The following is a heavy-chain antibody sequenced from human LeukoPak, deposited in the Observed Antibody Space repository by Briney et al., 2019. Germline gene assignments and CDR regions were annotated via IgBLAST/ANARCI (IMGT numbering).Heavy chain of an antibody. CDR3: AKDPYYYDSSGYYN. CDR2: ISSDGSNK. D-gene: IGHD3-22*01. J-gene: IGHJ4*01. Sequence: PGGSLRLSCAASGFTFSIYAMHWVRQAPGKGLEWVAFISSDGSNKYYADSVKGRFTISRDNSKNTLYLQMNSLRAEDTAVYYCAKDPYYYDSSGYYNWGQGTLVTVSS. V-gene: IGHV3-30-3*01. CDR1: GFTFSIYA.